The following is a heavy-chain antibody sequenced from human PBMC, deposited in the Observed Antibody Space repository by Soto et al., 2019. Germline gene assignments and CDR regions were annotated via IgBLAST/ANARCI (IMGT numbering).Heavy chain of an antibody. Sequence: ASVKVSCKVSGYTLTELSMHWVRQAPGKGLEWMGGFDPEDGETIYAQKFQGRVTMTEDTSTDTAYMELSSLRSEDTAVYYCATRFLEWLSKDYWGQGTXVTVSS. D-gene: IGHD3-3*01. J-gene: IGHJ4*02. CDR3: ATRFLEWLSKDY. CDR2: FDPEDGET. CDR1: GYTLTELS. V-gene: IGHV1-24*01.